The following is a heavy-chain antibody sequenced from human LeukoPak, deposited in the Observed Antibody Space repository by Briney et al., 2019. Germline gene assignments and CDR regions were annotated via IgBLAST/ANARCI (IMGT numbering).Heavy chain of an antibody. CDR3: ARSPLYDFWSDYYDY. CDR2: IYHSGST. D-gene: IGHD3-3*01. CDR1: GYSISSGYY. V-gene: IGHV4-38-2*02. Sequence: SETLSLTCTVPGYSISSGYYWGWIRQPPGKGLEWIGSIYHSGSTYYNPSLKSRVTISVDTSKNQFSLKLSSVTAADTAVYYCARSPLYDFWSDYYDYWGQGTLVTVSS. J-gene: IGHJ4*02.